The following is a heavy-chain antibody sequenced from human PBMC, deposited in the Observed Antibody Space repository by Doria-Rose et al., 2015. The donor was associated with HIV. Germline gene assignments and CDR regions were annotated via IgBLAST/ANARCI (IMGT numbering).Heavy chain of an antibody. D-gene: IGHD6-13*01. CDR3: ARIKSSRWYHKYYFDF. Sequence: QITLKESGPVLVKPTETLTLTCTVSGVSLSSPGMGMSLIRQPPGKALEWLANIFSDDERSYKTSLKSRLTISRGTSKSQVVLTMTDMDPVDTATYYCARIKSSRWYHKYYFDFWGQGTLVIVSA. CDR1: GVSLSSPGMG. V-gene: IGHV2-26*01. J-gene: IGHJ4*02. CDR2: IFSDDER.